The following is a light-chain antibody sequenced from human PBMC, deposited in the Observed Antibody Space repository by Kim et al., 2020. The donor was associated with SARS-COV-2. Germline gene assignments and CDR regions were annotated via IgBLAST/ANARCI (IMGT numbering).Light chain of an antibody. CDR1: SSDVGGYKY. J-gene: IGLJ1*01. Sequence: GQSITISCTGTSSDVGGYKYVSWYQQHPGKAPKLVIYDVSERPSGVSNRFSGSKSGNTASLTISGLQAEDEADYYCTSYTSSSTYVFGTGTKVTVL. CDR3: TSYTSSSTYV. V-gene: IGLV2-14*03. CDR2: DVS.